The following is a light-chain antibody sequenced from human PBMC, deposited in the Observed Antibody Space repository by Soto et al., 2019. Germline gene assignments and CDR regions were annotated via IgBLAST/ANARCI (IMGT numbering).Light chain of an antibody. V-gene: IGLV2-11*01. CDR1: SSDVGAYDF. J-gene: IGLJ3*02. CDR3: CSYAGSSSAM. CDR2: DVT. Sequence: QSVLTQPRSVSGSPGQSVTISCAGTSSDVGAYDFVSWYQQHPGKAPQLMIYDVTKRPSGVPDRFSGSKSGNTASLTISGLQAEDEADYYCCSYAGSSSAMFGGGTKPTVL.